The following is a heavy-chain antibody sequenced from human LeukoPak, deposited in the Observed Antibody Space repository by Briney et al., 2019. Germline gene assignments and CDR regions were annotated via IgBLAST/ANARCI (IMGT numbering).Heavy chain of an antibody. CDR3: ATLPPITFFDY. J-gene: IGHJ4*02. V-gene: IGHV4-39*01. CDR2: IYYSGST. CDR1: GGSISSSSFY. D-gene: IGHD2/OR15-2a*01. Sequence: PSETLSLTCTVSGGSISSSSFYWGWIRQPPGRGLEWIVSIYYSGSTSYNPSLKSRVTISVDTSKHQLSLKLRSVTATDTAVYYCATLPPITFFDYWGQGTLVTVSS.